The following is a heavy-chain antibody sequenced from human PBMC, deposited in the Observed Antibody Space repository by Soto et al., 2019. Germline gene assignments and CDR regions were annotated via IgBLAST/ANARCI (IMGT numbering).Heavy chain of an antibody. Sequence: SETLSLTCTVSGGSISSSSYYWGWIRQPPGKGLEWIGSIYYSGSTYYNPSLKSRVTISVDTSENQFSLKLSSVTAADTAVYYCATSGRVRGSLLVDYLGQGTLVTVSS. J-gene: IGHJ4*02. CDR1: GGSISSSSYY. D-gene: IGHD3-10*01. V-gene: IGHV4-39*01. CDR3: ATSGRVRGSLLVDY. CDR2: IYYSGST.